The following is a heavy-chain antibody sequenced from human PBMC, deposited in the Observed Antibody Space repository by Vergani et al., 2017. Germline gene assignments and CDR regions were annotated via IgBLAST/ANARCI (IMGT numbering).Heavy chain of an antibody. J-gene: IGHJ4*02. CDR3: ASKRGACRAAYCHSYDF. D-gene: IGHD2-15*01. Sequence: QMQFQESGQGLVKASETLSLTCTVSVDSIISRSYYWGWIRQPPGKGLEWIGSIYNSGNGDSSSSLKSRVTISADTSKNQFSLRLTCVTAADTAVYYCASKRGACRAAYCHSYDFWGPGTLVGVSS. CDR1: VDSIISRSYY. CDR2: IYNSGNG. V-gene: IGHV4-39*01.